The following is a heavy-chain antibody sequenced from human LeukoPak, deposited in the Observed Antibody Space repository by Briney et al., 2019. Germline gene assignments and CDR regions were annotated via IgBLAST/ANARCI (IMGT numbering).Heavy chain of an antibody. V-gene: IGHV1-2*02. J-gene: IGHJ4*02. D-gene: IGHD3-3*01. Sequence: GASVKVSCKASGYTFTGYYMHWVRQAPGQGLEWMGWINPNSGGTNYAQKFQGRVTMTRDTSISTAYMELSRLRSDDTAVYYCARQLSIGVVIAYFDYWGQGTLVTVSS. CDR1: GYTFTGYY. CDR2: INPNSGGT. CDR3: ARQLSIGVVIAYFDY.